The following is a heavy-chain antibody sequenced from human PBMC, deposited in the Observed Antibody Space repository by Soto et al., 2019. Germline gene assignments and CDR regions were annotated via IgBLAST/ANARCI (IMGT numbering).Heavy chain of an antibody. Sequence: PALVNPTQTLTLTCTFSGFSLSTRGVVVSWIRQPPGKALELLALIDWDDDKYYSTSLKTRLTISKDTSKQQVVLTMTNMDPVDTATYYCARTSTGVVRAFDIWGQGTMVTVSS. D-gene: IGHD3-16*01. CDR2: IDWDDDK. CDR3: ARTSTGVVRAFDI. J-gene: IGHJ3*02. CDR1: GFSLSTRGVV. V-gene: IGHV2-70*01.